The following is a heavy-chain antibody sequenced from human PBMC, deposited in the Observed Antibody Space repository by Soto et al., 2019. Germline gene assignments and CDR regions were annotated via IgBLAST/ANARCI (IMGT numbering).Heavy chain of an antibody. D-gene: IGHD5-12*01. V-gene: IGHV3-48*01. CDR2: ISSSGSAI. CDR3: ARDSWVALDY. J-gene: IGHJ4*02. CDR1: GFTFSTDT. Sequence: EVQLTESGGGLVQPGGSLRLSCAASGFTFSTDTMNWVRQAPGKGLEWVSYISSSGSAIYYADSVKGRFTISRDNAKNSCYLQMNSLRAEDTAVYYCARDSWVALDYWGQGTLVTVSS.